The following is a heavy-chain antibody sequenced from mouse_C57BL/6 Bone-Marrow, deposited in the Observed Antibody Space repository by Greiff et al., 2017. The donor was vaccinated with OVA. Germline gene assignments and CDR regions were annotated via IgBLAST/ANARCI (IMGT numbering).Heavy chain of an antibody. V-gene: IGHV5-17*01. J-gene: IGHJ1*03. CDR2: ISSGSSTI. Sequence: DVKLVESGGGLVKPGGSLKLSCAASGFTFSDYGMHWVRQAPEKGLEWVAYISSGSSTIYYADTVKGRFTISIDNAKNTLFLQITSLGSEDKAMYYCARINYWYFDVWGTGTTVTVSS. CDR3: ARINYWYFDV. CDR1: GFTFSDYG.